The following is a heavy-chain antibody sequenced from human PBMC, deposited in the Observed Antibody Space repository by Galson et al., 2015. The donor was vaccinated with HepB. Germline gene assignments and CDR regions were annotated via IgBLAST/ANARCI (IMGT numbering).Heavy chain of an antibody. D-gene: IGHD3-10*01. CDR2: IYSGGST. J-gene: IGHJ4*02. CDR1: GFTVSSNY. Sequence: SLRLSCAASGFTVSSNYMSWVRQAPGKGLEWVSVIYSGGSTYYADSVKGRFTISRDNSKNTLYLQMNSLRAEDTAVYYCARDATLYYYGSGSAYYFDYWGQGTLVTVSS. V-gene: IGHV3-66*01. CDR3: ARDATLYYYGSGSAYYFDY.